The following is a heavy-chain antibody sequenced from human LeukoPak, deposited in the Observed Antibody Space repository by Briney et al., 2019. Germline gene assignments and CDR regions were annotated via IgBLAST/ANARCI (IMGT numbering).Heavy chain of an antibody. CDR1: GGSFSGYY. CDR2: INHSGST. Sequence: SETLSLTCAVYGGSFSGYYWSWIRQPPGKWLEWIGEINHSGSTNYNPSLKSRVTISVDTSKNQFSLKLSSVTAADTAVYYCARAKRWLQWFDYWGQGTLVTVSS. V-gene: IGHV4-34*01. J-gene: IGHJ4*02. CDR3: ARAKRWLQWFDY. D-gene: IGHD5-24*01.